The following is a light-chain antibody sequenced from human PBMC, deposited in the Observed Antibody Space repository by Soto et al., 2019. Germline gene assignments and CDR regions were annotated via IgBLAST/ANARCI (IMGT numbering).Light chain of an antibody. CDR2: GAS. CDR1: QSVSSSY. CDR3: QQYANSPLT. J-gene: IGKJ3*01. V-gene: IGKV3-20*01. Sequence: EIVLRQSPGTLSLSPGEGATLSCRASQSVSSSYLAWYQQKPGQAPRLLIYGASSRATGIPDRFSGSGSGTDFTLTISRLEPEDFAVYYCQQYANSPLTFGPGTKVDIK.